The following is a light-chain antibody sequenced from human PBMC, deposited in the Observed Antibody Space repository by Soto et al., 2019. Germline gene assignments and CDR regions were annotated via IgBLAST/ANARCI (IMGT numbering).Light chain of an antibody. CDR3: QQSFSTPRT. Sequence: DIQITQSPSSLASSVLDRFTITCRASQSISSYLYWYQQQPGKAPKLLIYAASSLQSGVPSRSSGSGSGTNFTLTISGLQSEDLATYFCQQSFSTPRTFGQGTKVDIK. CDR1: QSISSY. J-gene: IGKJ1*01. V-gene: IGKV1-39*01. CDR2: AAS.